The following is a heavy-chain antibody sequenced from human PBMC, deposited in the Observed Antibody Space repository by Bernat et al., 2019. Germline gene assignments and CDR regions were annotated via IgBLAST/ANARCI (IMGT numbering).Heavy chain of an antibody. Sequence: QVQLQESGPGLVKPSGTLSLTCAVSGGSISSSNWWSWVRQPPGKGLEWIGYIYYSGSTYYNPSLKSRVTISVDTSKNQFSLKLSSVTAADTAVYYCARGFPAFDIWGQGTMVTVSS. CDR1: GGSISSSNW. CDR3: ARGFPAFDI. J-gene: IGHJ3*02. CDR2: IYYSGST. V-gene: IGHV4-4*02.